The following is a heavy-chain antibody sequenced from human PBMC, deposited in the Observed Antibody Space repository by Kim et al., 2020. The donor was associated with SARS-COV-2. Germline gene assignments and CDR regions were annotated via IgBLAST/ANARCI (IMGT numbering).Heavy chain of an antibody. CDR1: GDSITTRNW. Sequence: SETLSLTCAVSGDSITTRNWWRGVRGRGGGGLEWIGEIYHSGNTNYNPSLKSRVSISVDKSKNQFSLNLSSVTAADTAVYYCARLWTDTGSYFRFDYWGQGTLVTVSS. CDR3: ARLWTDTGSYFRFDY. CDR2: IYHSGNT. V-gene: IGHV4-4*02. J-gene: IGHJ4*02. D-gene: IGHD1-26*01.